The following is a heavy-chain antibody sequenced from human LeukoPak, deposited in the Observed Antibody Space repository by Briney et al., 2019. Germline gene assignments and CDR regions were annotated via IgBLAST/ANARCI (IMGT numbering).Heavy chain of an antibody. CDR3: ARDQVSIAGTGIDY. J-gene: IGHJ4*02. CDR1: GFTFGDYY. D-gene: IGHD6-13*01. CDR2: ISSSGNSI. V-gene: IGHV3-11*04. Sequence: GGSLRLSCAASGFTFGDYYMSWIRQAPGKGLEWVSYISSSGNSISYADSVKGRFTISRDNAKNSLFLQTNSLRAEDTAVYYCARDQVSIAGTGIDYWGQGTLVTVSS.